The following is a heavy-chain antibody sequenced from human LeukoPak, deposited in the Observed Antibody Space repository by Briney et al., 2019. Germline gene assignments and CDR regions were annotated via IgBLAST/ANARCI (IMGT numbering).Heavy chain of an antibody. CDR2: IYYSGST. D-gene: IGHD1-20*01. CDR1: GGSISSYY. J-gene: IGHJ5*02. CDR3: ARSLTGTNPSP. Sequence: SETLSLTCTVSGGSISSYYWSWIRQPPGKGLEWIGHIYYSGSTNYNPSLKSRVTISVDTSKNQFSLKLSSVTAADTAVYYCARSLTGTNPSPWGQGTLVTVSS. V-gene: IGHV4-59*01.